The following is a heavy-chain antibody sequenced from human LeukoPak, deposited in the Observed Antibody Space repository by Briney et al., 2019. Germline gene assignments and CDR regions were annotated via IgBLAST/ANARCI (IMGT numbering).Heavy chain of an antibody. CDR1: GFTISSYA. CDR2: ISGSGGST. CDR3: AKVGLDYEFWSAYYFDY. V-gene: IGHV3-23*01. J-gene: IGHJ4*02. D-gene: IGHD3-3*01. Sequence: GGSLSLSCAVSGFTISSYAMSWVRQAPGKGLGWVSIISGSGGSTYYADSVKGRFTISRDNSKNTLYLQMNSLRAEDTAVYYCAKVGLDYEFWSAYYFDYWGQGTLVTVSS.